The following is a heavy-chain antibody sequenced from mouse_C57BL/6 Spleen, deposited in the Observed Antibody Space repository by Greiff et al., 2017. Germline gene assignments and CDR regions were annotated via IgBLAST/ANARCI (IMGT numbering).Heavy chain of an antibody. CDR3: TRVSAYYGSSYEDY. D-gene: IGHD1-1*01. Sequence: EVHLVESGEGLVKPGGSLKLSCAASGFTFSSYAMSWVRQTPEKRLEWVAYISSGGDYIYYADTVKGRFTISRDNARNTLYLQMSSLKSEDTAMYYCTRVSAYYGSSYEDYWGQGTTLTVSS. CDR2: ISSGGDYI. CDR1: GFTFSSYA. V-gene: IGHV5-9-1*02. J-gene: IGHJ2*01.